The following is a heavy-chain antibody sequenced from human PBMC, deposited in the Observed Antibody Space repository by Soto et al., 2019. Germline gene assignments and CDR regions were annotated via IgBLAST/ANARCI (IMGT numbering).Heavy chain of an antibody. Sequence: SDTLSLTCAVYGGSFSVYYWSWIRQPPGKGLEWIGEINHSGSTNYNPSLKSRVTISVDTSKNQFSLKVRSVTAADTAVYYCARRFEEGLYYGMDVWGQGTTVTVS. CDR2: INHSGST. J-gene: IGHJ6*02. D-gene: IGHD3-16*01. CDR1: GGSFSVYY. CDR3: ARRFEEGLYYGMDV. V-gene: IGHV4-34*01.